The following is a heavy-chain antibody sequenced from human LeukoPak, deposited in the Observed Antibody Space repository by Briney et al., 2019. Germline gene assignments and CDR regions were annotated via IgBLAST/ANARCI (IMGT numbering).Heavy chain of an antibody. CDR2: ISAYNGNT. CDR3: ARDLSKVATYYYDSSGYYQFDY. CDR1: GYTFTSYG. Sequence: ASVKVSCKASGYTFTSYGISWVRQAPGQGLEWMGWISAYNGNTNYAQKLQGRVTMTTDTSTSTAYMERRSLRSDDTAVYYCARDLSKVATYYYDSSGYYQFDYWGQGTLVTVSS. D-gene: IGHD3-22*01. J-gene: IGHJ4*02. V-gene: IGHV1-18*01.